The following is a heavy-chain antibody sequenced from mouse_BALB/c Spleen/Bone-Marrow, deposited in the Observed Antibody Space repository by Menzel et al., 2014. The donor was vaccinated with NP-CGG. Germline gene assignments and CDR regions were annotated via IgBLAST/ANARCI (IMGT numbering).Heavy chain of an antibody. Sequence: EVQLQQSGAELVKPGASVKLSCTASGFNIKDTYMHWVKQRPEQGLEWIGRIDPANGNTKYDPKFQGKATITAYTSSNTAYLQLSSLTSEDTAVYYCARVKLWSYAMDYWGQGTSVTVSS. J-gene: IGHJ4*01. CDR1: GFNIKDTY. D-gene: IGHD1-1*02. CDR3: ARVKLWSYAMDY. CDR2: IDPANGNT. V-gene: IGHV14-3*02.